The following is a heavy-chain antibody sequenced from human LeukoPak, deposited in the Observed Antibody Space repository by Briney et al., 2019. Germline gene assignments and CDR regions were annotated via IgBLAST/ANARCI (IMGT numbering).Heavy chain of an antibody. CDR1: GGSISSYY. CDR2: IYTSGST. CDR3: AHYYDSRGVGAFDI. Sequence: SETLSLTCTVSGGSISSYYWSWIRQPAGKGLEWIGRIYTSGSTNYNPSLKSRVTMSVDTSKNQFSLKLSSVTAADTAVYYCAHYYDSRGVGAFDIWSQGTMVTVSS. J-gene: IGHJ3*02. D-gene: IGHD3-22*01. V-gene: IGHV4-4*07.